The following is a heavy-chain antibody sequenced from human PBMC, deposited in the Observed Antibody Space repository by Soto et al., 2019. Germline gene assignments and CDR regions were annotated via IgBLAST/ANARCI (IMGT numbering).Heavy chain of an antibody. Sequence: PSETLSLTCTVSGGSISSYYWSWIRQPPGKGLEWIGYIYYSGSTYYNPSLKSRVAISVDTSKNQFSLKLSSVTAADTAVYYCARAPGDYFDCWGQGTLVTVSS. J-gene: IGHJ4*02. CDR2: IYYSGST. CDR1: GGSISSYY. V-gene: IGHV4-59*12. CDR3: ARAPGDYFDC.